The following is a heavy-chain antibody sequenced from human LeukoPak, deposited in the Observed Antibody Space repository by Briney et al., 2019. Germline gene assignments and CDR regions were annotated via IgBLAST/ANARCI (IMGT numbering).Heavy chain of an antibody. V-gene: IGHV4-34*01. CDR2: INHSGST. J-gene: IGHJ4*02. Sequence: PSETLSLTCAVYGGSFSGYYWSWIRQPPGKGLEWIGEINHSGSTNYNPSLKSRVTISVDTSKNQFSLKVSSVTAADTAVYHCARGLPPANWGQGTLVTVSS. CDR3: ARGLPPAN. CDR1: GGSFSGYY.